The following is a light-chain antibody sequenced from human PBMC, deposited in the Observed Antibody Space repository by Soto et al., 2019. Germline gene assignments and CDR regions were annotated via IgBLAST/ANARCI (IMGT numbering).Light chain of an antibody. CDR3: GTWDSSLSAGV. CDR2: ENN. V-gene: IGLV1-51*02. Sequence: QSVLTQPPSMSAAPGQKVTISCSGSSSNIGNNYVSWYQQLPGTAPKLLIYENNKRPSGIPDRFSGSKSGTSATLGITGLQTGDEADYYCGTWDSSLSAGVFGTGTKVTVL. CDR1: SSNIGNNY. J-gene: IGLJ1*01.